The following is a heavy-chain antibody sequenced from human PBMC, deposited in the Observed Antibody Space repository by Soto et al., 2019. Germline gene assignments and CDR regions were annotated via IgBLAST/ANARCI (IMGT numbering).Heavy chain of an antibody. CDR2: IIPIFGTA. Sequence: QVQLVQSGAEVKKPGSSVKVSCKASGGTSSSYAISWVRQAPGQGLEWMGGIIPIFGTANYAQKFQGRVTITADESTSTAYMELSSLRSEDTAVYYCARGYYYDSSGYYWYYYYGMDVWGQGTTVTVSS. V-gene: IGHV1-69*12. J-gene: IGHJ6*02. CDR3: ARGYYYDSSGYYWYYYYGMDV. D-gene: IGHD3-22*01. CDR1: GGTSSSYA.